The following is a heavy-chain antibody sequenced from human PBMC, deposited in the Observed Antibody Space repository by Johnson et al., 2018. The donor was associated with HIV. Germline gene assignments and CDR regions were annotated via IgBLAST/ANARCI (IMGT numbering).Heavy chain of an antibody. V-gene: IGHV3-30*18. J-gene: IGHJ3*02. Sequence: QVQLVESGGAVVQPGRSLRLTCAASGSTFSSYGMHCVRQAPGTGLQWVDVISYVGRNQYYADCVKARFTISRDNSNNTLYMQMNSLSAEDTAVYYCAKTYSSSWYSFDIWGQGTMVTVSS. CDR2: ISYVGRNQ. CDR3: AKTYSSSWYSFDI. CDR1: GSTFSSYG. D-gene: IGHD6-13*01.